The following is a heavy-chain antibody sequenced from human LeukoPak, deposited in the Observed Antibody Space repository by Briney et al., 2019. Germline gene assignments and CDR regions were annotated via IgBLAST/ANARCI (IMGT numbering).Heavy chain of an antibody. V-gene: IGHV1-8*03. Sequence: ASVKVSCKASGYTFTNYDINWVRQATGQGLEWMGWMNPNSGNTGYAQKFQGRVTITRDTSINTAYMELSSLRSEDSAVYYCARGTAYSNSGASYYYYMDVWGKGTTVTVSS. J-gene: IGHJ6*03. D-gene: IGHD4-11*01. CDR2: MNPNSGNT. CDR1: GYTFTNYD. CDR3: ARGTAYSNSGASYYYYMDV.